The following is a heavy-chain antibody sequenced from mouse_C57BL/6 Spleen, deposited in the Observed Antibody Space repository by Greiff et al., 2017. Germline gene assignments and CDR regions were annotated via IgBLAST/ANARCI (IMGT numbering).Heavy chain of an antibody. D-gene: IGHD2-4*01. CDR2: INPYNGGT. V-gene: IGHV1-19*01. J-gene: IGHJ4*01. Sequence: VHVKQSGPVLVKPGASVKMSCKASGYTFTDYYMNWVKQSHGKSLEWIGVINPYNGGTSYNQKFKGKATLTVDKSSSTAYMELNSLTSEDSAVYYCARYDYDGEYYAMDYWGQGTSVTVSS. CDR1: GYTFTDYY. CDR3: ARYDYDGEYYAMDY.